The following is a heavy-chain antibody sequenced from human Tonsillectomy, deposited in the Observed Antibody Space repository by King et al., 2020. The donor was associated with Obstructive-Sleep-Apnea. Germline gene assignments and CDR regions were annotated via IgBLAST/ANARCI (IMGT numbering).Heavy chain of an antibody. CDR1: GYTFTSYG. CDR2: ISAYTGNT. D-gene: IGHD3-22*01. V-gene: IGHV1-18*01. J-gene: IGHJ4*02. Sequence: VQLVQSGAEVKKPGASVKVSCKASGYTFTSYGISWVRQAPGQGLEWMGWISAYTGNTNYAQNLQGRVTMTTDTSTSTAYMELRSLRSDDTAVYYCARDDSYDYDYYDSSAYPSFDYWGQGTLVTVSS. CDR3: ARDDSYDYDYYDSSAYPSFDY.